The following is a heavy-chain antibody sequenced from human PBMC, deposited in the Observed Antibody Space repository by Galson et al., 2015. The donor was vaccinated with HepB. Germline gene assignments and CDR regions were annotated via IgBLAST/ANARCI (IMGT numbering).Heavy chain of an antibody. CDR1: GYTFTGYY. Sequence: SVKVSCKASGYTFTGYYMHWVRQAPGQGLEWMGWINPNSGGTNYAQKFQGWVTMTRDTSISTAYMELSRLRSDDTAVYYCARGGDYGDYVLTDYWGQGTQVTVSS. CDR3: ARGGDYGDYVLTDY. D-gene: IGHD4-17*01. J-gene: IGHJ4*02. V-gene: IGHV1-2*04. CDR2: INPNSGGT.